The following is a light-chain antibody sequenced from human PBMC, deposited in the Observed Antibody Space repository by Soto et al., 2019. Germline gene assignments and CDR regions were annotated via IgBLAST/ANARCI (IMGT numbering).Light chain of an antibody. CDR2: GNN. CDR3: QSYDSSLSGSV. J-gene: IGLJ3*02. CDR1: SSNIGAGYD. Sequence: QSVLTQPPSVSGAPGQRVTISCTGSSSNIGAGYDVHWYQQLPGTAPKLLISGNNNRPSGVPDRFSGSKSGTSASLAIAGLQAEDEADYYCQSYDSSLSGSVFGGGTKRTVL. V-gene: IGLV1-40*01.